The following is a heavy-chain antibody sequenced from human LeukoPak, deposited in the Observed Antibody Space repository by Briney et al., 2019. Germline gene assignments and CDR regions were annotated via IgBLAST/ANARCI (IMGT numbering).Heavy chain of an antibody. CDR1: GDSFSGYY. CDR2: INHSGST. CDR3: ARVATYYYDSSGYYNPVGWFDP. Sequence: PSETLSLTCAVYGDSFSGYYWSWIRQPPGKGLEWIGEINHSGSTNYNPSLKSRVTISVDTSKNQFSLKLSSVTAADTAVYYCARVATYYYDSSGYYNPVGWFDPWGQGALVTVSS. V-gene: IGHV4-34*01. J-gene: IGHJ5*02. D-gene: IGHD3-22*01.